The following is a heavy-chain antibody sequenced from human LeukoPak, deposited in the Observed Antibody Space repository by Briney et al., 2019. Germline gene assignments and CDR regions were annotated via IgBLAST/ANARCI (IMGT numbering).Heavy chain of an antibody. CDR2: IYHSGST. V-gene: IGHV4-38-2*02. CDR1: GYSISSGYY. Sequence: SETLSLTCTVSGYSISSGYYWGWIRQPPGKGLEWIGSIYHSGSTYYNPSLKSRVTISVDTSKNQFSLKLSSVTAADTAVYYCAGYHVYGVTTPPLGYWGQGTLVTVSS. CDR3: AGYHVYGVTTPPLGY. D-gene: IGHD4-17*01. J-gene: IGHJ4*02.